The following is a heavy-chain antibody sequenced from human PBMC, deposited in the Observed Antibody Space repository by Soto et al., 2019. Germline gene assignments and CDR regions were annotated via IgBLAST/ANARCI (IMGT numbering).Heavy chain of an antibody. J-gene: IGHJ4*02. CDR1: GGSISTVDYW. Sequence: QVQLQESGPGLVKPSQTLSLTCTVSGGSISTVDYWWSWIRQSPDMGLEWIGHIYDGGRTYNNPYLESRVTMSVDTYKSQLSLTLSSVSAADTAVYYCARGPSGDKVDSWGQGTLVTVSS. CDR2: IYDGGRT. CDR3: ARGPSGDKVDS. D-gene: IGHD7-27*01. V-gene: IGHV4-30-4*01.